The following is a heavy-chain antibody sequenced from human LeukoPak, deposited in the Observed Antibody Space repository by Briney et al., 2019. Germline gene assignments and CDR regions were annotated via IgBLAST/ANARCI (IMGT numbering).Heavy chain of an antibody. D-gene: IGHD1-26*01. V-gene: IGHV3-7*01. CDR2: IKQDESEK. CDR3: ARDKIVGASKFDY. Sequence: GGSLRLSCAVSGFTFSNYWMSWVRQAPGKGLEWVAHIKQDESEKYYVDSVKGRFTISRDNAKSSLYLQMNSLRAEDTAIYYCARDKIVGASKFDYWGQGTLVTVSS. CDR1: GFTFSNYW. J-gene: IGHJ4*02.